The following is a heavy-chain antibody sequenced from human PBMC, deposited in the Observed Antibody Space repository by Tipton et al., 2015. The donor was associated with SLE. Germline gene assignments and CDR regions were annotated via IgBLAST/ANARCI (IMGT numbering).Heavy chain of an antibody. V-gene: IGHV3-23*03. Sequence: SLRLSCAASGFTFSTYAMTWVRQAPGKGLEWVSVLYGDGTTTHYADSVKGRFTISRDNAKNSLYLQMNSLRVEDTAIYYCASQFDFWSGYAADYWGQGTLVPVSS. D-gene: IGHD3-3*01. CDR3: ASQFDFWSGYAADY. J-gene: IGHJ4*02. CDR1: GFTFSTYA. CDR2: LYGDGTTT.